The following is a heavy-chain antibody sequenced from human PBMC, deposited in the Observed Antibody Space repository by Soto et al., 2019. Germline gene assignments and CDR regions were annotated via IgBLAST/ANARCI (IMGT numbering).Heavy chain of an antibody. Sequence: EVQLVESGGGLVQPGGSLRLSCAASGFTFSSYWMSWVRQAPGKRLEWVANIKQDGSEKYYVDSVKGRFTISRDNAKNSLYLHMNSLRAEDTAVYYCARDGGGYYWGYWGQGTLVTVSS. J-gene: IGHJ4*02. CDR2: IKQDGSEK. V-gene: IGHV3-7*01. D-gene: IGHD3-16*01. CDR1: GFTFSSYW. CDR3: ARDGGGYYWGY.